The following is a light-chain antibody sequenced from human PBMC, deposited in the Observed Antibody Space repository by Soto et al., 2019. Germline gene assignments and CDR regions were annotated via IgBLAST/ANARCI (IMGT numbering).Light chain of an antibody. CDR1: QSVSSSY. J-gene: IGKJ3*01. CDR3: QQYGSSPLYT. Sequence: EIVLTQSPGTLSLSPGERATLSCRASQSVSSSYLAWYQQKPGQAPRLLIYGAFSRATGIPDRFSGSGSRTDFTLTISRLEPEDFSVYYCQQYGSSPLYTFGPGTKVDIK. V-gene: IGKV3-20*01. CDR2: GAF.